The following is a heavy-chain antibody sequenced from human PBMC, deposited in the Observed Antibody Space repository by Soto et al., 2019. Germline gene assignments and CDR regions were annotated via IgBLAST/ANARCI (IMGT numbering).Heavy chain of an antibody. Sequence: ASVQVSCKTSGYTFTRNCISWVRPAPGQGLEWMGWISPKSGSIKYAQKFQGRVIMTTDTSTSTAYMEVRSLRSDDTAVYYCVKDRDSNSWPSRDVWGPGTTVTVSS. D-gene: IGHD3-22*01. CDR1: GYTFTRNC. J-gene: IGHJ6*02. V-gene: IGHV1-18*01. CDR2: ISPKSGSI. CDR3: VKDRDSNSWPSRDV.